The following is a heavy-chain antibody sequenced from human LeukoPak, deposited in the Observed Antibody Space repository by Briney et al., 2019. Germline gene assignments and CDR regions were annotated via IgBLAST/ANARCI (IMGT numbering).Heavy chain of an antibody. Sequence: GGSLRLSCAASGFTFSTYAITWVRQGPGKGLEWVSAIRPDGDRTYYANSMRGRFTISRDNSKDTVYLQISGLRVEDTAVYYCAREQSGTRGWYTVDYWGQGTLVTVSS. CDR2: IRPDGDRT. V-gene: IGHV3-23*01. CDR3: AREQSGTRGWYTVDY. J-gene: IGHJ4*02. CDR1: GFTFSTYA. D-gene: IGHD6-19*01.